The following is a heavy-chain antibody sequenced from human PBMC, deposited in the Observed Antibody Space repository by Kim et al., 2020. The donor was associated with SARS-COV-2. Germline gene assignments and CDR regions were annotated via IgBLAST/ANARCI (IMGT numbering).Heavy chain of an antibody. CDR1: GYTFTSYD. CDR3: ARGVRTISNYDY. V-gene: IGHV1-8*01. Sequence: SVKVSCKASGYTFTSYDLNWVRQATGQGLEWMGWMNPNIGNAGYAQKFQGRVTMTMDPSITTAYMELSSLRSEDTAVYYCARGVRTISNYDYWGQGTLVT. J-gene: IGHJ4*02. D-gene: IGHD3-9*01. CDR2: MNPNIGNA.